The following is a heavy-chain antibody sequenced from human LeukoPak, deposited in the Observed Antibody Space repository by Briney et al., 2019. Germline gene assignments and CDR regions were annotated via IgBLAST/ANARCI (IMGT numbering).Heavy chain of an antibody. CDR3: ASSRYYYDSSGVGY. CDR2: INTNTGNP. D-gene: IGHD3-22*01. J-gene: IGHJ4*02. Sequence: ASVKVSCKASGYTFTGYYMHWVRQAPGQGLEWMGWINTNTGNPTYAQGFTGRFVFSLDTSVSTAYLQISSLKAEDTAVYYCASSRYYYDSSGVGYWGQGTLVTVSS. V-gene: IGHV7-4-1*02. CDR1: GYTFTGYY.